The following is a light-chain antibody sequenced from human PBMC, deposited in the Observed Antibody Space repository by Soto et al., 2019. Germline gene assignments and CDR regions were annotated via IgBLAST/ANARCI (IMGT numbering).Light chain of an antibody. CDR2: GAS. J-gene: IGKJ1*01. V-gene: IGKV3-20*01. CDR3: QQYGSSPGT. Sequence: EFVLTQSPGTLSLSQRERATLSCRASQSVSSSYLAWYQQKPGQAPRLLIYGASSRATGIPDRFSGSGSGTDFTLTISRLEPEDFAVYYCQQYGSSPGTFGQGSMVDIK. CDR1: QSVSSSY.